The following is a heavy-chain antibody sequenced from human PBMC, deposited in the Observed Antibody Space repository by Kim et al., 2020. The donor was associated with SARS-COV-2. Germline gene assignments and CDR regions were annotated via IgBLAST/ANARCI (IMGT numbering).Heavy chain of an antibody. Sequence: GGSLRLSCAASGFTFSSYWMTWVRQAPGKGLEWVANIKQDGNQKYYVDSVKGRFTISRDNAKNSVYLQMNSLRAEDTAVYYCARDGDLYSSGKDAFDIWGQGTIVTVSS. J-gene: IGHJ3*02. V-gene: IGHV3-7*01. CDR3: ARDGDLYSSGKDAFDI. CDR2: IKQDGNQK. D-gene: IGHD6-19*01. CDR1: GFTFSSYW.